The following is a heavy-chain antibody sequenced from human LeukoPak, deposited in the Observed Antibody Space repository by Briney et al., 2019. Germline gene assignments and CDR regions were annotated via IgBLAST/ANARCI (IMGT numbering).Heavy chain of an antibody. CDR3: ARVSDYGGIFDI. V-gene: IGHV3-53*01. CDR2: IYIGGST. Sequence: WGSLRLSCAASGFTVSSNYVTWVRQAPGRGLEWVSVIYIGGSTYYADSVRGRFTISRDNSKNTVYLQMNSLRTEDAAVYHCARVSDYGGIFDIWGQGTTVTVSS. J-gene: IGHJ3*02. D-gene: IGHD4-23*01. CDR1: GFTVSSNY.